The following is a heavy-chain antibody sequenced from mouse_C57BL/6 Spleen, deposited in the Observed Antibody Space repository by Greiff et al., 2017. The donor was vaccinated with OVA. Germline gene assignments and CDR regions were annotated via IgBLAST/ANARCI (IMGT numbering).Heavy chain of an antibody. J-gene: IGHJ1*03. CDR3: ARAHFYYYGSSPFDV. CDR2: ISYDGSN. Sequence: ESGPGLVKPSQSLSLTCSVTGYSITSGYYWNWIRQFPGNKLEWMGYISYDGSNNYNPSLKNRISITRDTSKNQFFLKLNSVTTEDTATYYCARAHFYYYGSSPFDVWGTGTTVTVSS. V-gene: IGHV3-6*01. CDR1: GYSITSGYY. D-gene: IGHD1-1*01.